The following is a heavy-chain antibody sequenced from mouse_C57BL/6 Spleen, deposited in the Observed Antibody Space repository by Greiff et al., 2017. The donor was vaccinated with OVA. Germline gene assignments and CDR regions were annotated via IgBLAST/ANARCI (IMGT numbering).Heavy chain of an antibody. D-gene: IGHD2-4*01. J-gene: IGHJ3*01. V-gene: IGHV7-3*01. Sequence: EVHLVESGGGLVQPGGSLSLSCAASGFTFTDYYMSWVRQPPGKALEWLGFIRNKANGYTTEYSASVKGRFTISRDNSQSILYLQMNALRAEDSATYYCARSSYYDYDGFAYWGQGTLVTVSA. CDR1: GFTFTDYY. CDR3: ARSSYYDYDGFAY. CDR2: IRNKANGYTT.